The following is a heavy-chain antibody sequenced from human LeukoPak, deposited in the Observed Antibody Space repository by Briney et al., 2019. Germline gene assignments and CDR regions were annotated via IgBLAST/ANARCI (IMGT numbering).Heavy chain of an antibody. J-gene: IGHJ4*02. CDR2: IYYSGST. CDR3: ARHRANSNFDY. CDR1: GGSISSYY. D-gene: IGHD1-1*01. V-gene: IGHV4-59*08. Sequence: PSETLSLTCTVSGGSISSYYWSWIRQPPGKGLEWIGYIYYSGSTNYNPSLKSRVTISVDTSKNQFSLKLSSVTAADTAVYHCARHRANSNFDYWGQGTLVTVSS.